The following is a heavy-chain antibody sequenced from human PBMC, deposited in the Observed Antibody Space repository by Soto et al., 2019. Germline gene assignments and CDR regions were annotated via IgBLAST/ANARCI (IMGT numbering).Heavy chain of an antibody. V-gene: IGHV1-69*06. D-gene: IGHD3-22*01. J-gene: IGHJ4*02. CDR2: IIPMFEKT. Sequence: SVKVSCKASGGTFSSYAFSWVRQAPGQGLEWMGGIIPMFEKTNYAQKFQGRVTITADKSTSTAYMELSSLRSDDTAVYYCAREGDDSGYWYFDYWGQGPRVTVST. CDR3: AREGDDSGYWYFDY. CDR1: GGTFSSYA.